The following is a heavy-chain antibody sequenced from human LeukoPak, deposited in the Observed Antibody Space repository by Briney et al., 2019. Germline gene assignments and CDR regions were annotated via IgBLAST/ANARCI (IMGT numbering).Heavy chain of an antibody. CDR3: ASNVDYYDSNGYPDY. CDR1: GYTLTELS. D-gene: IGHD3-22*01. CDR2: FDPEDGET. V-gene: IGHV1-24*01. Sequence: ASVKVSCKVSGYTLTELSMHWVRQAPGKGLEWMGGFDPEDGETIYAQKFQGRVTMTEDTSTDTAYMELSSLRSEDTAVYYCASNVDYYDSNGYPDYWGQGTLVTVSS. J-gene: IGHJ4*02.